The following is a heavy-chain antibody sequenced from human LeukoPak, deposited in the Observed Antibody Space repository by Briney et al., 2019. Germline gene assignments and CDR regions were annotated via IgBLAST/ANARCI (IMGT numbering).Heavy chain of an antibody. J-gene: IGHJ4*02. CDR1: GFTFNRYA. CDR3: AKSPRGHLFCSSTSCAGVDY. Sequence: LGGSLRLSCAASGFTFNRYAMDWVRQAPGKGLEWVTLISHDGSNTNYADSVKGRFTISRDNSKNTLYLQMNSLRAEDTAVYYCAKSPRGHLFCSSTSCAGVDYWGQGTLVTVSS. CDR2: ISHDGSNT. D-gene: IGHD2-2*01. V-gene: IGHV3-30-3*02.